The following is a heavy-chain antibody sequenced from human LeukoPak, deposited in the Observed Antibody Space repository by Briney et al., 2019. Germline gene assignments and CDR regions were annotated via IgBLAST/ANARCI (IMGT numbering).Heavy chain of an antibody. CDR2: VKSIRDGGTT. V-gene: IGHV3-15*01. CDR3: TARVVTTNEF. J-gene: IGHJ4*02. CDR1: GFNFKDAY. Sequence: GGSLRLSCLGSGFNFKDAYMNGVRQAPGRGREGVGRVKSIRDGGTTDDTAPVKGRFTISRDNSKRTVYLQMNSLKAEDTAVYFCTARVVTTNEFWGQGTLVTVSS. D-gene: IGHD2-21*02.